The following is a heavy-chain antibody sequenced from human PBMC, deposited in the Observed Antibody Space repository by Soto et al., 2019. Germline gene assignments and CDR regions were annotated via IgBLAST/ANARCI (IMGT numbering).Heavy chain of an antibody. V-gene: IGHV4-34*01. Sequence: PSETLSLTCAVYGGSFSGYYWSWIRQPPGKGLEWIGEINHSGSTNYNPSLKSRVTISVDTSKNQFSLKLSSVTAADTAVYYCARANIAAAYYYAMDVWGQGTTVTSP. CDR1: GGSFSGYY. CDR3: ARANIAAAYYYAMDV. D-gene: IGHD6-13*01. J-gene: IGHJ6*02. CDR2: INHSGST.